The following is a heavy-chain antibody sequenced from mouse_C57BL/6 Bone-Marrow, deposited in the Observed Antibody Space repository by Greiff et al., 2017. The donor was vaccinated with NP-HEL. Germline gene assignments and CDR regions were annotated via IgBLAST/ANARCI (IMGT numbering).Heavy chain of an antibody. Sequence: VQLQQPGAELVKPGASVKVSCKASGYTFTSYWMHWVKQRPGQGLEWIGRIHPSASDTNYNQKFKGKATLTVDKSSSTAYMQLSSLTSEYSAVYYCAIGGDYDAYWGQGTLVTVSA. CDR2: IHPSASDT. V-gene: IGHV1-74*01. J-gene: IGHJ3*01. CDR1: GYTFTSYW. D-gene: IGHD2-4*01. CDR3: AIGGDYDAY.